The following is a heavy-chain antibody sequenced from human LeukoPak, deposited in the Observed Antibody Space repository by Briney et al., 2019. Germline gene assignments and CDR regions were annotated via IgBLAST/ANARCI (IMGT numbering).Heavy chain of an antibody. CDR2: IWYDGSNK. V-gene: IGHV3-33*01. J-gene: IGHJ4*02. Sequence: PGGSLRLSCAASGFTFSSYGMHWVRQAPGNGLEWVAVIWYDGSNKYYADSVKGRFTIPRDNSKNTLYLQMNSLRAEDTAVYYCARAGYSSGWEEDYWGQGTLVTVSS. D-gene: IGHD6-19*01. CDR3: ARAGYSSGWEEDY. CDR1: GFTFSSYG.